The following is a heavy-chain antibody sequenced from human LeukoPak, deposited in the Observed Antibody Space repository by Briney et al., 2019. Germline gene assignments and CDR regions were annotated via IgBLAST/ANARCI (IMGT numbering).Heavy chain of an antibody. V-gene: IGHV3-7*01. CDR1: GFTLSNYW. CDR3: ARASGRYCTSNSCYSSPTFDFDY. D-gene: IGHD2-2*01. J-gene: IGHJ4*02. CDR2: IKQDGSEK. Sequence: PGGALRLSCTASGFTLSNYWVNWVRQAPGRGLEGVAKIKQDGSEKYYVDSVKGRFTISRDNAKNSLYLQMNSLRTEHTAVYYCARASGRYCTSNSCYSSPTFDFDYWGQGTLVTVSS.